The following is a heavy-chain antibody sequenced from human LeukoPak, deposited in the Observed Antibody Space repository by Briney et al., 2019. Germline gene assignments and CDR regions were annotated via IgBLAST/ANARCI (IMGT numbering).Heavy chain of an antibody. CDR2: INHSGST. CDR1: GGSFSGYY. D-gene: IGHD3-3*01. CDR3: ARASSGYIKAFDI. J-gene: IGHJ3*02. Sequence: SETLSLTCAVYGGSFSGYYWSWIRQPPGKGLEWIGEINHSGSTNYNPSLKSRVTISVDTSKDQFSLKLSSVTAADTAVYYCARASSGYIKAFDIWGQGTMVTVSS. V-gene: IGHV4-34*01.